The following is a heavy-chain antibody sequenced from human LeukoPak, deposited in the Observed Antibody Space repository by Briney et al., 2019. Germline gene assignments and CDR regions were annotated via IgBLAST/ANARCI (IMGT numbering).Heavy chain of an antibody. Sequence: GGSLRLSCAAPGFPFNSCAMNWVRQAPGKGLEWVAVISGSGGRTDYAESVKGRFTISRDNSKNTLYLQMNSLRAEDTAIYYCAKGMGVRSPLGPWGQGTLVTVSS. D-gene: IGHD4-17*01. CDR2: ISGSGGRT. J-gene: IGHJ5*02. CDR1: GFPFNSCA. V-gene: IGHV3-23*01. CDR3: AKGMGVRSPLGP.